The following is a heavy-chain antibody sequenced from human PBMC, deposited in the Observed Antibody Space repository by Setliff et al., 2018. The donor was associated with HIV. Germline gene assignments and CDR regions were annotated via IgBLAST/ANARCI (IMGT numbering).Heavy chain of an antibody. CDR1: GFTFNSHW. CDR2: INSDGSST. V-gene: IGHV3-74*01. CDR3: ARDWRHGYDLNFDY. D-gene: IGHD5-12*01. Sequence: GGSLRLSCAASGFTFNSHWMHWVRQAPGKGLVWVSYINSDGSSTSYADSVKGRFTISRDNAKNTLYLQMDGLRAEDTAMYYCARDWRHGYDLNFDYWGQGTLVTVS. J-gene: IGHJ4*02.